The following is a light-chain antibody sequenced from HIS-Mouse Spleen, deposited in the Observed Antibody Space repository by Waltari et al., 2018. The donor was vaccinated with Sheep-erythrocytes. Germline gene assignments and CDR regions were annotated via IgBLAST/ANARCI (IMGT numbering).Light chain of an antibody. CDR1: SSDVGSYNL. CDR3: CSYAGSSTFDWV. V-gene: IGLV2-23*02. J-gene: IGLJ3*02. Sequence: QSALTQPASVSGSPGQSITIPCTGTSSDVGSYNLVSWYQQHPGKAPKLMIYEVRKRPSGVSNRFSGSKSGNTASLTISGLQAEDEADYYCCSYAGSSTFDWVFGGGTKLTVL. CDR2: EVR.